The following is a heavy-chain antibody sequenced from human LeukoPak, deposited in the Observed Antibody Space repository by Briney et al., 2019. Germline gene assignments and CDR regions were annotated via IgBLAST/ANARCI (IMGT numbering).Heavy chain of an antibody. D-gene: IGHD3-10*01. J-gene: IGHJ4*02. CDR1: GFTFSSYA. CDR2: ISSNGGIT. Sequence: GGSLRLSCAASGFTFSSYAMHWVRQAPGKGLEYVSGISSNGGITYYANSVKGSFNISRDNSKNTLYLQMGSLRGEDMAVYYCARPYYFGSGSYTSVGYWGQGTLVTVSS. V-gene: IGHV3-64*01. CDR3: ARPYYFGSGSYTSVGY.